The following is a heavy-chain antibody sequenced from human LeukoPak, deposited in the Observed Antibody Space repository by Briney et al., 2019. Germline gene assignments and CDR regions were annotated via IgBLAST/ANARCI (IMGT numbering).Heavy chain of an antibody. Sequence: ASVKVSCKVSGYTLTELSMHWVRQAPGQGLEWMGIINPTGGSTTYAQKFQGRVTMTRDTSTSTVYMELSSLRSDDTAVYYCARTAARRFDYWGQGTLVTVSS. J-gene: IGHJ4*02. V-gene: IGHV1-46*01. D-gene: IGHD6-6*01. CDR2: INPTGGST. CDR3: ARTAARRFDY. CDR1: GYTLTELS.